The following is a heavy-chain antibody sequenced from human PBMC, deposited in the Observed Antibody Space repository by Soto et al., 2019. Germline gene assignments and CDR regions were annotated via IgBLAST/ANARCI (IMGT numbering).Heavy chain of an antibody. CDR2: INPNGGRT. CDR3: ATQIGPVY. V-gene: IGHV1-46*01. J-gene: IGHJ4*02. D-gene: IGHD3-22*01. CDR1: GYTFTSYY. Sequence: QVQLVQSGAEVKKPGASVNISCKTSGYTFTSYYLHWVRQAPGQGLEWMGLINPNGGRTTSAQNFQGRVTMTRDTSANTVYMELGSLRSDDTAVYYCATQIGPVYWGQGTRVTVSS.